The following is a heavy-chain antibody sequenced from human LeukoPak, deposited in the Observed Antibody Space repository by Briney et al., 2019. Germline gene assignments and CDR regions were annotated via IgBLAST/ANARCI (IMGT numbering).Heavy chain of an antibody. V-gene: IGHV1-69*13. CDR1: GGTFSSTT. Sequence: SVKVSCKASGGTFSSTTINWVRQAPGQGLEWMGGITPIFRTPNYAQKFQGRVTITAVESMSTAYMELSSLRSEDTAVYYCARGWLAETTVVTPYNYWGQGTLVTVSS. J-gene: IGHJ4*02. D-gene: IGHD2-21*02. CDR2: ITPIFRTP. CDR3: ARGWLAETTVVTPYNY.